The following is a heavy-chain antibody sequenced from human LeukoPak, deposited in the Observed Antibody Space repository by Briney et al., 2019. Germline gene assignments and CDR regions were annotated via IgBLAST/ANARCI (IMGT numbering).Heavy chain of an antibody. CDR2: IYYSGST. J-gene: IGHJ4*02. Sequence: PSETLSLTCTVSGASISSTTYYWGWIRQPPRKGLEWIASIYYSGSTYYNPSLKSRVTISVDTSKNQFSLKLSSVTAADTAVYYCARTGYDYVWGSYPLRSWGQGTLVTVSS. V-gene: IGHV4-39*07. CDR3: ARTGYDYVWGSYPLRS. CDR1: GASISSTTYY. D-gene: IGHD3-16*01.